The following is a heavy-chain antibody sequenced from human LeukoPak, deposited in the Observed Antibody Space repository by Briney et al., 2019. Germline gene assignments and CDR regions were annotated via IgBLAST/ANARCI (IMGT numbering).Heavy chain of an antibody. D-gene: IGHD1-26*01. Sequence: PGGSLRLSCAASGFTFSTSWMHWVRQAPGKGPVWFSRITSDGSTTIYAESMKGRFTISRDNAKNTLYLQMNSLRAEDTAVYYCARGRGGSYFFDYWGQGTLVTVSS. J-gene: IGHJ4*02. V-gene: IGHV3-74*01. CDR1: GFTFSTSW. CDR2: ITSDGSTT. CDR3: ARGRGGSYFFDY.